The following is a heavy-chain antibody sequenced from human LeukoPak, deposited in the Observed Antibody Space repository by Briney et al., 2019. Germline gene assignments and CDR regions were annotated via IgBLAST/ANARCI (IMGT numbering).Heavy chain of an antibody. CDR1: GGSISSYY. CDR3: AREIPNDCSSTSCYGGWFDL. D-gene: IGHD2-2*01. CDR2: IYTSGST. Sequence: PSETLSLTCTVSGGSISSYYWSWIRQPAGKGLEWIGRIYTSGSTNYNPSLKSRVTMSVDTSKNQFSLKLSSVTAADTAVYYCAREIPNDCSSTSCYGGWFDLWGQGTLVTVSS. J-gene: IGHJ5*02. V-gene: IGHV4-4*07.